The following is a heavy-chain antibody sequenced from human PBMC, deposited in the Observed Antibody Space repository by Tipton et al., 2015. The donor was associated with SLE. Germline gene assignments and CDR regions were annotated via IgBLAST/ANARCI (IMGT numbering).Heavy chain of an antibody. D-gene: IGHD3-10*01. J-gene: IGHJ4*02. CDR3: ASIKAEYYGSGSYYVD. CDR2: IYYSGST. V-gene: IGHV4-59*04. CDR1: GGSISSYS. Sequence: TLSLTCTVSGGSISSYSWSWIRQTPGKGLEWIGYIYYSGSTYYNPSLKSRVTISVDTSKNQFSLKLSSVTAADTAVYYCASIKAEYYGSGSYYVDWGQGTLVTVSS.